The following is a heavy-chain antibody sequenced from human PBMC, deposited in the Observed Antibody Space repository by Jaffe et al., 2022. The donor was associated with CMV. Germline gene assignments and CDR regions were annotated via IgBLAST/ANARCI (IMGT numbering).Heavy chain of an antibody. V-gene: IGHV1-18*01. CDR2: ISAYNGNT. CDR3: ARVWFVVVPLVPRPDFMDV. Sequence: QVQLVQSGAEVKKPGASVKVSCKASGYTFTSYGISWVRQAPGQGLEWMGWISAYNGNTNYAQKLQGRVTMTTDTSTSTAYMELRSLRSDDTAVYYCARVWFVVVPLVPRPDFMDVWGQGTTVTVSS. CDR1: GYTFTSYG. J-gene: IGHJ6*02. D-gene: IGHD2-2*01.